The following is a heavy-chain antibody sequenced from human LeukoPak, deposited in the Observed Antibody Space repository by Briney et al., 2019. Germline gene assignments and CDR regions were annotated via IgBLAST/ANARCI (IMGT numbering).Heavy chain of an antibody. CDR2: ISGNGGNT. CDR1: GFTFTNYA. Sequence: GGSLRLSCAASGFTFTNYAMSWVRQAPGKSLEWVSAISGNGGNTYYADSVEGRFTISRDNSKNTLYLQMDRLRVEDSAVYYCVRDGDIVVVITFDYWGQGTLVTVSS. CDR3: VRDGDIVVVITFDY. V-gene: IGHV3-23*01. D-gene: IGHD3-22*01. J-gene: IGHJ4*02.